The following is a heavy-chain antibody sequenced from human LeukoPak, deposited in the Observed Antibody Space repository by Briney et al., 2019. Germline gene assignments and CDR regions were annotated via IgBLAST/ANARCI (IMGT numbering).Heavy chain of an antibody. J-gene: IGHJ4*02. D-gene: IGHD1-26*01. CDR1: GFTFSTYA. V-gene: IGHV3-30-3*01. CDR3: ARARFLVGATDY. CDR2: ISYDGSNK. Sequence: GRSLRLSCAASGFTFSTYAMHWVRQAPGKGLEWVAVISYDGSNKYYADSVKGRFTISRDNSKNTLYLQMNSLRAEDTAVYYCARARFLVGATDYWGQGTLVTVSS.